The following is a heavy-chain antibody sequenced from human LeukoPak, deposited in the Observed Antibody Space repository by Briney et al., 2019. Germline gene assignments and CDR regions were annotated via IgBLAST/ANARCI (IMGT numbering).Heavy chain of an antibody. J-gene: IGHJ4*02. D-gene: IGHD3-10*01. CDR2: IKQDGSEK. Sequence: GGSLRLSCAASGFTFSNYWMNWVRQAPGKGLEWVANIKQDGSEKYYVDSVKGRFTISRDNAKNSLYLQMNSLRAEDTAVNYCARVPYGSGTHFADYWGQGTLVTVSS. CDR3: ARVPYGSGTHFADY. CDR1: GFTFSNYW. V-gene: IGHV3-7*03.